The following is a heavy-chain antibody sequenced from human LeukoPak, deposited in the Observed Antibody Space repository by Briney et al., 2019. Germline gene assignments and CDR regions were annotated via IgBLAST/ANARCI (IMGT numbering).Heavy chain of an antibody. CDR3: AKDRTHYSGYEYFDY. CDR2: ISGSGGST. Sequence: PGGPLRLSCTASGFTFSSYAMSWVRQAPGKGLEWVSAISGSGGSTYYADSVKGRFTISRDNSKNTLYLQMNSLRAEDTAVYYCAKDRTHYSGYEYFDYWGQGTLVTVSS. CDR1: GFTFSSYA. D-gene: IGHD5-12*01. V-gene: IGHV3-23*01. J-gene: IGHJ4*02.